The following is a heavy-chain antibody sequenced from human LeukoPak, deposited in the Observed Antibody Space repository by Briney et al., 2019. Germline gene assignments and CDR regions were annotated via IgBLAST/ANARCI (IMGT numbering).Heavy chain of an antibody. CDR3: ARVYYDFWSGYQIGGSFDY. D-gene: IGHD3-3*01. J-gene: IGHJ4*02. CDR2: IYYSGST. Sequence: KPSETLSLTCTVSGGSISSYYWSWIRQPPGKGLEWIGYIYYSGSTNYNPSLKSRVTISVDTSKNQFSLKLSSVTAADTAVYYCARVYYDFWSGYQIGGSFDYWGQGTLVTVSS. CDR1: GGSISSYY. V-gene: IGHV4-59*01.